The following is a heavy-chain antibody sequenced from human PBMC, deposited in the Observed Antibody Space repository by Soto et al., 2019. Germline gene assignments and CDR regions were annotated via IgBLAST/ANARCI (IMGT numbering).Heavy chain of an antibody. CDR1: GGTFSSYA. CDR2: IIPIFGTA. J-gene: IGHJ6*02. CDR3: ASGVDWNPRPPYYGMDV. V-gene: IGHV1-69*13. Sequence: SGRVSCKASGGTFSSYAISWVQQAPGQGLEWMGGIIPIFGTANYAQKFQGRVTITADESTSTAYMELSSLRSEDTAVYYCASGVDWNPRPPYYGMDVWGQGTTVTVSS. D-gene: IGHD1-1*01.